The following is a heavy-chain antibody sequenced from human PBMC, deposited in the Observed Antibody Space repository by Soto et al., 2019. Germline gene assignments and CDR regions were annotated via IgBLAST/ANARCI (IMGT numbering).Heavy chain of an antibody. J-gene: IGHJ4*02. CDR1: GYTFTSYA. CDR3: ARQRLSSGWYAY. CDR2: INAGNGNT. Sequence: AASVKVSCKASGYTFTSYAMHWVRQAPGQRLEWMGWINAGNGNTKYSQKFQGRVTITRDTSASTAYMELSSLRSEDTAVYYCARQRLSSGWYAYWGQGTLVTVSS. V-gene: IGHV1-3*01. D-gene: IGHD6-19*01.